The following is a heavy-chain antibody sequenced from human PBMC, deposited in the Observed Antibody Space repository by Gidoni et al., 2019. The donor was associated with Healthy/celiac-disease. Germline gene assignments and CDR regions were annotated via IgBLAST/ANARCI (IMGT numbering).Heavy chain of an antibody. CDR1: GYTFTGYY. CDR2: INPNSGGT. Sequence: QVQLVQSGAEVKKTGASVKVSCKASGYTFTGYYMHWVRQAPGKGLEWMGRINPNSGGTNYAQKFQGRVTMTRDTSISTAYMELSRLRSDDTAVYYCARGRRITMVRGWGWFDPWGQGTLVTVSS. D-gene: IGHD3-10*01. CDR3: ARGRRITMVRGWGWFDP. J-gene: IGHJ5*02. V-gene: IGHV1-2*06.